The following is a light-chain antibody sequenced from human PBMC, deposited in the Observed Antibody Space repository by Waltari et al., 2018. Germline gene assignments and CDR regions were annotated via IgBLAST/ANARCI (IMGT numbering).Light chain of an antibody. CDR1: QSLLHSNGYTY. CDR3: MQTLQSRT. CDR2: LVS. Sequence: DIVMTQSPLSLPVTPGEPASISCRSSQSLLHSNGYTYLSWYLQKAGQSPHLLTYLVSNRAAGVPDMCRCSASGADFTLEISRVEAYDVGIYCCMQTLQSRTLGQGTKVEI. J-gene: IGKJ1*01. V-gene: IGKV2-28*01.